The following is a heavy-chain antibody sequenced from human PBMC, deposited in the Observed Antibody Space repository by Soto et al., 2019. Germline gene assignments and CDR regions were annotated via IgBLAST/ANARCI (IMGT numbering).Heavy chain of an antibody. CDR3: ARRYSGSWSDAFDI. J-gene: IGHJ3*02. CDR1: GGSISSYY. CDR2: IYYSGST. D-gene: IGHD6-13*01. V-gene: IGHV4-59*01. Sequence: SATLSLTCTVSGGSISSYYWSWIRQPPGKGLEWIGYIYYSGSTNYNPSLKSRVTVSVDTFKNQFSLKLSSVTAADTAVYYCARRYSGSWSDAFDIWGQGTMVTVSS.